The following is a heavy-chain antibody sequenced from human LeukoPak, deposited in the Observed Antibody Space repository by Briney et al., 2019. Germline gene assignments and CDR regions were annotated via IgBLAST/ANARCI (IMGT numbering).Heavy chain of an antibody. CDR1: GFTFSSYA. D-gene: IGHD1-26*01. CDR2: ISYDGSNK. CDR3: ARDPTWERLPEGGTYYFDY. J-gene: IGHJ4*02. V-gene: IGHV3-30*01. Sequence: GGSLRLSCAASGFTFSSYAMHWVRQAPGKGLEWVAVISYDGSNKYYADSVKGRFTISRDNSKNTLYLQMNSLRAGDTAVYYCARDPTWERLPEGGTYYFDYWGQGTLVTVSS.